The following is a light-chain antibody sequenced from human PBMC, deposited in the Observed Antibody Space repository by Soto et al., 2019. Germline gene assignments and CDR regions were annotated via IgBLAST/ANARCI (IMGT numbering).Light chain of an antibody. V-gene: IGLV2-14*01. CDR3: SSYTSRSIVV. J-gene: IGLJ2*01. Sequence: QSALTQPASVSGSPGQSITISCTGTSSDIGGYDYVSWYRQHPGKAPKLLIYEVIHRPSGVSNRFSGSKSGNTASLTISGLQADDEADYYCSSYTSRSIVVFGGGTKSPS. CDR1: SSDIGGYDY. CDR2: EVI.